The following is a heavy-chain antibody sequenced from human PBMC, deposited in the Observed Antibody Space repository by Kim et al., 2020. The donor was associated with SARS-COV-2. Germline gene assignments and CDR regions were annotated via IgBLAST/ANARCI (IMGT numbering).Heavy chain of an antibody. Sequence: SVKVSCKASGGTFSSYAISWVRQAPGQGLEWMGGIIPIFGTANYAQKFQGRVTITADESTSTAYMELSSLRSEDTAVYYCAREGARGGSYLRGSFDYWGQGTLVTVSS. CDR1: GGTFSSYA. CDR2: IIPIFGTA. V-gene: IGHV1-69*13. CDR3: AREGARGGSYLRGSFDY. J-gene: IGHJ4*02. D-gene: IGHD1-26*01.